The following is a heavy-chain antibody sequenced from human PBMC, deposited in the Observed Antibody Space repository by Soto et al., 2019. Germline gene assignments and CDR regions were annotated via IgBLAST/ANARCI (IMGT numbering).Heavy chain of an antibody. Sequence: QVQLVQSGAEVTKPGASVKVSCKASGYTFTSYGISWVRQAPGQGLEWMGWISAYNGNTNYAQKLQGRVNMTIETSTSTAYIELRSLRSADTAVYYCARDSRGYCSSTSCYDWFDPWGQGTLVTVSS. J-gene: IGHJ5*02. CDR3: ARDSRGYCSSTSCYDWFDP. V-gene: IGHV1-18*01. CDR1: GYTFTSYG. D-gene: IGHD2-2*01. CDR2: ISAYNGNT.